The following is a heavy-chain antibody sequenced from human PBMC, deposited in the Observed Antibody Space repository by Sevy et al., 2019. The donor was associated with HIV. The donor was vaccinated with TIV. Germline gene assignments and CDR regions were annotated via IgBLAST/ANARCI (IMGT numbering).Heavy chain of an antibody. J-gene: IGHJ4*02. CDR1: GFTFSSYW. CDR2: INSDGSST. V-gene: IGHV3-74*01. Sequence: GGSLRLSCAASGFTFSSYWMHWVRQAPGKGLVWVSRINSDGSSTSNADSVKGRFTISRDNAKNTLYLQMNSLRAEDTAVYYCYTSIVAAGDYWGQGTLVTVSS. CDR3: YTSIVAAGDY. D-gene: IGHD6-13*01.